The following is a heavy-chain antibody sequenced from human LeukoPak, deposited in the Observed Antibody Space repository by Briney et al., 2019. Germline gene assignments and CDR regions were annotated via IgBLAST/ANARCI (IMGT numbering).Heavy chain of an antibody. D-gene: IGHD1-26*01. CDR1: GGSISSSSYY. V-gene: IGHV4-39*07. CDR3: AGGYSGSYQTFDY. J-gene: IGHJ4*02. CDR2: IYYSRST. Sequence: PSETLSLTCTVSGGSISSSSYYWGWIRQPPGKGLEWIGSIYYSRSTYYNPSLKSRVTISVDTSKNQFSLKLSSVTAADTAVYYCAGGYSGSYQTFDYWGQGTLVTVSS.